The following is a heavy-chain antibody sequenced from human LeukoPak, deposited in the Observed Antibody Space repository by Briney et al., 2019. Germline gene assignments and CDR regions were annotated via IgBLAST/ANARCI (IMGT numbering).Heavy chain of an antibody. CDR2: ISSSSTI. V-gene: IGHV3-48*01. CDR3: ARDKVFNWNYVAFDI. J-gene: IGHJ3*02. CDR1: GFTFSSYA. D-gene: IGHD1-7*01. Sequence: GGSLRLSCAASGFTFSSYAMSWVRQAPGKGLEWVSYISSSSTIYYADSVKGRFTISRDNAQNSLYLQMNSLGAEDTAVYYCARDKVFNWNYVAFDIWGQGTMVTVSS.